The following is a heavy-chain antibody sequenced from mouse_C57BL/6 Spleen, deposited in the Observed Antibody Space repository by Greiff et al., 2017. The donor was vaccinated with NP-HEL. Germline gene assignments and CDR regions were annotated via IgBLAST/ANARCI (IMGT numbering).Heavy chain of an antibody. CDR2: ISYSGST. D-gene: IGHD4-1*01. CDR1: GYSITSGYD. V-gene: IGHV3-1*01. Sequence: DVHLVESGPGMVKPSQSLSLTCTVTGYSITSGYDWHWIRHFPGNKLEWMGYISYSGSTNYNPSLKSRISITHDTSKNHFFLKLNSVTTEDTATYYCARDAGFYAMDYWGQGTSVTVSS. CDR3: ARDAGFYAMDY. J-gene: IGHJ4*01.